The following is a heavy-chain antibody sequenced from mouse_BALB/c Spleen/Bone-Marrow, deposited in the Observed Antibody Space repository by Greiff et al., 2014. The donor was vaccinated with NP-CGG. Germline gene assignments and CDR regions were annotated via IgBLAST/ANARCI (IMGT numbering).Heavy chain of an antibody. CDR2: ISSGGSYT. CDR1: GFTFSGYA. CDR3: ASLTGRDY. D-gene: IGHD4-1*01. Sequence: VQLQQSGGGLVKPGGSLKLSCAASGFTFSGYAMSWVRQTPEKRLEWVATISSGGSYTYYPDSVKGRFTIPRDNAKNTLYLQMSSLRSEDTAMYYCASLTGRDYWGQGTTLTVSA. J-gene: IGHJ2*01. V-gene: IGHV5-9-3*01.